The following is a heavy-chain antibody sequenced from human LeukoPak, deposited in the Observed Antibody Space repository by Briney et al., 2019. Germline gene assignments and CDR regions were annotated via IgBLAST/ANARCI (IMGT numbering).Heavy chain of an antibody. CDR2: IRYDGSNK. J-gene: IGHJ3*02. D-gene: IGHD1-26*01. Sequence: GGSLRLSCAASGFTFSSYGMHWVRQAPGKGLEWVAFIRYDGSNKYYADSVKGRFTISRDNSKNTLYLQMNSLRAEDTAVYYCAKLDIVGAPNGPNAFDIWGQGTMVTVSS. CDR3: AKLDIVGAPNGPNAFDI. CDR1: GFTFSSYG. V-gene: IGHV3-30*02.